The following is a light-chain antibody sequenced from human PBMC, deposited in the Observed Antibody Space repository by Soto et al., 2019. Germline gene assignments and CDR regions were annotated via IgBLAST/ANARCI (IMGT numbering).Light chain of an antibody. CDR3: QQYGNSPQT. V-gene: IGKV3-20*01. Sequence: EIGLTQSPAPLSFSTGERATLSRRASQSVSSSYLAWYQQKPGQAPRLLIYGASSRATGIPNRFSGSGSGTDFTLTISRLEPEDFAVYYCQQYGNSPQTFGQGAKVDIK. CDR2: GAS. J-gene: IGKJ1*01. CDR1: QSVSSSY.